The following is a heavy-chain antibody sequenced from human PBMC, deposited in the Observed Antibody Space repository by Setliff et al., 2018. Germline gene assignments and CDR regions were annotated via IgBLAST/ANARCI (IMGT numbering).Heavy chain of an antibody. CDR1: GYTFSSYA. Sequence: GESLRLSCVASGYTFSSYAIHWVRQAPGKGLEWVALISWDGTKTSYADSVRGRFTISRDGSKSTLYLDMSSLRSEDTAVYYCARDPFGNPVFDPWGQGTLVTVSS. V-gene: IGHV3-30*03. D-gene: IGHD3-10*01. CDR3: ARDPFGNPVFDP. CDR2: ISWDGTKT. J-gene: IGHJ5*02.